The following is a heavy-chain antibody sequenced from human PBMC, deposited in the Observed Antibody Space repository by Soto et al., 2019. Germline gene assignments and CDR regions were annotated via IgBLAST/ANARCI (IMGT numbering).Heavy chain of an antibody. D-gene: IGHD2-15*01. CDR1: GYTFTSYG. CDR2: ISAYNGNT. Sequence: ASVKVSCKASGYTFTSYGISWVRQAPGQGLEWMGWISAYNGNTNYAQKLQGRVAMTTDTSTSTAYMELRSLRSGDTAVYYCARDQRRIVVVVAATDAFDIWGQGTMVTVSS. J-gene: IGHJ3*02. CDR3: ARDQRRIVVVVAATDAFDI. V-gene: IGHV1-18*01.